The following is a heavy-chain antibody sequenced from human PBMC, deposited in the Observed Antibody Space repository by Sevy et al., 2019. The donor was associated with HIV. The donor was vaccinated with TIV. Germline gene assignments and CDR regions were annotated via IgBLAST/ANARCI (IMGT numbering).Heavy chain of an antibody. J-gene: IGHJ3*02. D-gene: IGHD3-16*01. V-gene: IGHV1-2*06. CDR2: INPNSGVT. CDR1: GYIFSDYN. CDR3: VREDINAPRTRLSLDI. Sequence: ASVKVSCKTTGYIFSDYNMHCVRQAPGQGLEWMALINPNSGVTIYAHNFRGRVSVTRDTSMSTAYMELSGLTSDDTAVYYCVREDINAPRTRLSLDIWGQGTMVTVSS.